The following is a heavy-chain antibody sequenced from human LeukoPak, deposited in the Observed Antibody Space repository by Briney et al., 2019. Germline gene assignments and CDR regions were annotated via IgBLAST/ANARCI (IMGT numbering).Heavy chain of an antibody. V-gene: IGHV4-61*01. D-gene: IGHD3-3*01. J-gene: IGHJ3*02. CDR3: ARVASGYDVFDI. CDR1: GGSVSSGSYY. Sequence: KPSETLSLTCTVSGGSVSSGSYYSSWIRQPPGKGLEWIGYIYYSGSTNYNPSLKSRVTISVDTSKNQFSLKLSSVTAADTAVFYCARVASGYDVFDIWGQGTMVTVSS. CDR2: IYYSGST.